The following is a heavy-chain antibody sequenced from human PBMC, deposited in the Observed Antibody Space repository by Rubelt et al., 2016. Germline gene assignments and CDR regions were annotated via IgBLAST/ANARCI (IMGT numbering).Heavy chain of an antibody. CDR3: ANPYYYDSSGLPTL. Sequence: EVQLVESGGGVVQPGRSLRLSCAASGFTFSSYAMSWVRQAPGKGLEWVSAISGSGGSTYYADSVKGRFTISRDNSKNTLYLQMNSLRAEDTAVYYCANPYYYDSSGLPTLWGQGTLVTVSS. J-gene: IGHJ4*02. V-gene: IGHV3-23*04. D-gene: IGHD3-22*01. CDR1: GFTFSSYA. CDR2: ISGSGGST.